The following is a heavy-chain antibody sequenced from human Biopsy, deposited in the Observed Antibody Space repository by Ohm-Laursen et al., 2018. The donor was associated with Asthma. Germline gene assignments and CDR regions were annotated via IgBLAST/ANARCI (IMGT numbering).Heavy chain of an antibody. D-gene: IGHD3-10*01. V-gene: IGHV1-18*01. Sequence: SVKVSCKTSGYTFNSAGITWVRQAPGQGLEWMRWISVYNGNTKVAQKLQDRVTMITDTSTSTAYMELRSLRSDDTAVYFCARAVDYSHYYGIDVWGQGTTVTVS. CDR2: ISVYNGNT. CDR1: GYTFNSAG. J-gene: IGHJ6*02. CDR3: ARAVDYSHYYGIDV.